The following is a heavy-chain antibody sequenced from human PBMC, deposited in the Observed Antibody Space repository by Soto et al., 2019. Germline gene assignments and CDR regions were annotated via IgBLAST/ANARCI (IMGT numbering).Heavy chain of an antibody. V-gene: IGHV3-30*18. D-gene: IGHD3-10*01. CDR1: WVTFVDYG. CDR2: ISDDESNK. CDR3: AKELDGSGSYYRSGAFDI. J-gene: IGHJ3*02. Sequence: FMRLRYGVAWVTFVDYGVRWVIKATGKGLEWVAFISDDESNKYYADSMRGRFTMSRDNSKRTLYLQMNSLRAEDTAVYYCAKELDGSGSYYRSGAFDIRGQGTMVTVSS.